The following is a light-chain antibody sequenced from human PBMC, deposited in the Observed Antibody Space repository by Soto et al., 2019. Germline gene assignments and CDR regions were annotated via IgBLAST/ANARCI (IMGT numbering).Light chain of an antibody. CDR1: SSDVGGYNY. CDR2: DDN. J-gene: IGLJ1*01. V-gene: IGLV2-14*01. CDR3: SSYTSSSTYV. Sequence: QSALTQPASVSGSPGQSITISCTGTSSDVGGYNYVSWYQQHPGKAHKLMIYDDNNRPSGVSNRFSGSKSGNTASQTISGLQAEDEADYYCSSYTSSSTYVFGTGTKVTVL.